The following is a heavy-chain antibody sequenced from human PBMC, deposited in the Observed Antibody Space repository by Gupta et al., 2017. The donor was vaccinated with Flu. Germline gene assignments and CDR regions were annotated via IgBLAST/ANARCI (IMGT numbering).Heavy chain of an antibody. Sequence: KWIRQSPSRGLEWLGRTYYRSKWYNDYAVSVKSRITINPDTSKNQFSLQLNSVTPEDTAVYYCARNDFWSGYPKLGWFDPWGQGTLVTVSS. J-gene: IGHJ5*02. CDR2: TYYRSKWYN. D-gene: IGHD3-3*01. V-gene: IGHV6-1*01. CDR3: ARNDFWSGYPKLGWFDP.